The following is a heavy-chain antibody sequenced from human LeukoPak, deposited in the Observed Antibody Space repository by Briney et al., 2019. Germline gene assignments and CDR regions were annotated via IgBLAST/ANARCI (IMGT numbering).Heavy chain of an antibody. J-gene: IGHJ4*02. V-gene: IGHV4-39*01. D-gene: IGHD1-26*01. CDR3: ARHRAPWDTYYFDY. CDR2: IYYSGST. Sequence: PSETLSLTCTVSGGSISSSSYYWGWIRQPPGKGLEWIGSIYYSGSTYYNPSLKSRVTISVDTSKNQFSLKLSSVTAADTAVYYCARHRAPWDTYYFDYWGQGTLVTVSS. CDR1: GGSISSSSYY.